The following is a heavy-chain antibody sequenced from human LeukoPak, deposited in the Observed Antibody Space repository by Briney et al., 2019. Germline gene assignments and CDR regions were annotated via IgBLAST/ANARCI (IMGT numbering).Heavy chain of an antibody. V-gene: IGHV4-59*08. Sequence: SETLSLTCTVSGGSISSYYWSWIRQPPGKGLEWIGYIYYSGSTNYNPSLKSRVTISVDTSKNQFSLKLSSVTAADTAVYYCARVHIRVLGFDPWGQGTLVTVSS. CDR2: IYYSGST. CDR3: ARVHIRVLGFDP. CDR1: GGSISSYY. D-gene: IGHD2-8*02. J-gene: IGHJ5*02.